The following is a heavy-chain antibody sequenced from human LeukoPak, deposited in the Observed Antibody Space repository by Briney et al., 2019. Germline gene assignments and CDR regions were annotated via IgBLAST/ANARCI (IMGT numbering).Heavy chain of an antibody. V-gene: IGHV4-38-2*02. CDR1: GYSISSGYY. J-gene: IGHJ4*02. Sequence: SETLSLTCTVSGYSISSGYYWGWIRQPPGKGLDWIGEINHSEIPRYNPSLKSRVTISLDTSKNQFSLNLTSVTAADTALYYCARGLSPAGETLGYWGQGTLVTVSS. D-gene: IGHD7-27*01. CDR3: ARGLSPAGETLGY. CDR2: INHSEIP.